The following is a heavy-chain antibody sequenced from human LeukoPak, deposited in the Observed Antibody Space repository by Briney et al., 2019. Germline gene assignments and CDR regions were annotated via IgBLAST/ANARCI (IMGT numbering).Heavy chain of an antibody. CDR1: GFTFSSDA. D-gene: IGHD6-6*01. CDR3: ARIGYSSSSFDY. Sequence: GGSLRLSCAASGFTFSSDAMTWVRQAPGKGLEWVANINQEGTVKYYVDSVKGRFTISRDNAKNSVYLPMNSLRVEDTAVYYCARIGYSSSSFDYWGQGTLVTVSS. CDR2: INQEGTVK. J-gene: IGHJ4*02. V-gene: IGHV3-7*01.